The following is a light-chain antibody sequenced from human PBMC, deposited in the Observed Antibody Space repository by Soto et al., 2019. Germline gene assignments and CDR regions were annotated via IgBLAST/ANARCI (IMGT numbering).Light chain of an antibody. V-gene: IGLV2-23*03. J-gene: IGLJ2*01. CDR1: SSDVGSYNL. CDR3: CSYAGSSTFE. Sequence: QSALTQPASVSGSPGQSITISCTGTSSDVGSYNLVSWYKQHPGKAPKLMIYEGSKRPSGVSNRFSGSKSGNTASLTISGLQAEDEADYYCCSYAGSSTFEFGGGTKLTVL. CDR2: EGS.